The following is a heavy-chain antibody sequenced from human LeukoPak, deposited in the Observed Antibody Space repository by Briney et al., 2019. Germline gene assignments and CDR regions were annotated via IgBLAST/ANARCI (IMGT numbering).Heavy chain of an antibody. CDR1: RFTFSSYA. CDR2: ISGSGGNT. D-gene: IGHD2-2*01. J-gene: IGHJ4*02. Sequence: GGSLRLSCPALRFTFSSYAKSWVRQAPGKGLEWVSEISGSGGNTYFADSVKGRFTISRDNSKNTLYLQMNSLRADDTAVYYCAEGRPSWPPPTVYWGQRTLVTVSS. CDR3: AEGRPSWPPPTVY. V-gene: IGHV3-23*01.